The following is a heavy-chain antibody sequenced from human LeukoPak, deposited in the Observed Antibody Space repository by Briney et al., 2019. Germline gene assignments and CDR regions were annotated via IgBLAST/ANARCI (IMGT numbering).Heavy chain of an antibody. CDR3: ARVKSIVGAA. D-gene: IGHD1-26*01. J-gene: IGHJ5*02. V-gene: IGHV3-30-3*01. Sequence: PGGSLRLSCAASGFTFSSYAMHWVRQAPGKGLEWVAVISYDGSNKYYADSVKGRFTISRDNAKNSLYLQMNSLRAEDTAVYYCARVKSIVGAAWGQGTLVTVSS. CDR2: ISYDGSNK. CDR1: GFTFSSYA.